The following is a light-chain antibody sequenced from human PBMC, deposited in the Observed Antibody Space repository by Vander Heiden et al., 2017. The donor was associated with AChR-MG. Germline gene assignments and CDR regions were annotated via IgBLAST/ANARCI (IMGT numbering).Light chain of an antibody. CDR2: GNY. CDR1: SSNIEGGHD. Sequence: QSVLTLPPSVSGALAQTVTISCTGSSSNIEGGHDVHWYQQRPGTAPKVLIYGNYNRPSGAPDRFSGSRSGGSATLAITGVQAEDEADYYCQAYDSSLKVFGGGTKLSVL. J-gene: IGLJ3*02. V-gene: IGLV1-40*01. CDR3: QAYDSSLKV.